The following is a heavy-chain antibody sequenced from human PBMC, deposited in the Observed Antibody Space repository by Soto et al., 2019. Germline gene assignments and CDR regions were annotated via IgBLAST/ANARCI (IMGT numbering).Heavy chain of an antibody. V-gene: IGHV3-15*07. CDR2: IKSKTDGGTT. CDR3: TTDPVTMIVVVPSSG. D-gene: IGHD3-22*01. CDR1: GFTFSNAW. J-gene: IGHJ4*02. Sequence: GGSLRLSCAASGFTFSNAWMNWVRQAPGKGLEWVGRIKSKTDGGTTDYAAPVKGRFTISRDDSKNTLYLQMNSLKTEDTAAHYCTTDPVTMIVVVPSSGWGQGTLVTVSS.